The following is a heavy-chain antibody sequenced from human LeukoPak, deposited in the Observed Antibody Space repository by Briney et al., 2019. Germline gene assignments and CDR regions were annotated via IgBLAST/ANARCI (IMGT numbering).Heavy chain of an antibody. D-gene: IGHD3-10*01. CDR2: IRYDGSNK. Sequence: GGSLRLSCAASGFTFNTYGMHWVRQAPGKGLEWVAFIRYDGSNKYYADSVKGRFTISRDNSKNTLYLQMNSLRVEDTAVYYCAKVSQVVRSIDFWGQGTLVTVSS. CDR1: GFTFNTYG. J-gene: IGHJ4*02. CDR3: AKVSQVVRSIDF. V-gene: IGHV3-30*02.